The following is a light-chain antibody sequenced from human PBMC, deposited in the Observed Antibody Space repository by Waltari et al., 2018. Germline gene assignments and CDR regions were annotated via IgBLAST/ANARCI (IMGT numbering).Light chain of an antibody. J-gene: IGLJ2*01. CDR3: CSYAGSNTVA. Sequence: QSALTLPPPASGFPGQTVTIPRTGTTADDGLLIHVSCYQHHPGKAPKLFVYDGTKRPSGVPVRVSGSKSGNTASLTGSGLQAEDEAHYYCCSYAGSNTVAFGGGTKLTVL. CDR1: TADDGLLIH. V-gene: IGLV2-8*01. CDR2: DGT.